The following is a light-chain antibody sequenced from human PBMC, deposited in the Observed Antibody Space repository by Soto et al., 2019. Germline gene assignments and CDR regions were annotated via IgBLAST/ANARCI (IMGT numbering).Light chain of an antibody. CDR3: QQYGSSSYT. V-gene: IGKV3-20*01. J-gene: IGKJ2*01. Sequence: EIVLTQSPGTLSLSPGERATLSCRASQSISSSYLAWYQQKPGQAPRLLIYAASSRATGIPDRFSGSGSGTAFTLTISRLEPEDFAAYYCQQYGSSSYTFGQGTQLEIK. CDR1: QSISSSY. CDR2: AAS.